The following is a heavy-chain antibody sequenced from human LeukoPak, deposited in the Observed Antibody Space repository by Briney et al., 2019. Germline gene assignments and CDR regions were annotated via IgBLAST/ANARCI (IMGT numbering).Heavy chain of an antibody. J-gene: IGHJ4*02. CDR3: ARGHYYDSRGTTPNDY. D-gene: IGHD3-22*01. Sequence: GGSLRLSCAASGFAVSDNYMSWVRQAPGQGLEWVSLTYSDGSTYYADSVKGRFTISRDNSKNSLFLQMNSLRAEDTAVYYCARGHYYDSRGTTPNDYWGQGTLVTVSS. CDR1: GFAVSDNY. V-gene: IGHV3-53*01. CDR2: TYSDGST.